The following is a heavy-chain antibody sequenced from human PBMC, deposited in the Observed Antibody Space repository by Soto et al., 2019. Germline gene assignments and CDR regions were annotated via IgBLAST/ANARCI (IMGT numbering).Heavy chain of an antibody. CDR1: GGSFSGYY. J-gene: IGHJ5*02. D-gene: IGHD3-9*01. CDR2: INHSGST. CDR3: ARQYLRYFDFNWFDP. Sequence: SETLSLTCAVYGGSFSGYYWSWIRQPPGKGLEWIGEINHSGSTNYNPSLKSRVTISVDTSKNQFSLKLSSVTAADTAVYYCARQYLRYFDFNWFDPWGQGTLVTVSS. V-gene: IGHV4-34*01.